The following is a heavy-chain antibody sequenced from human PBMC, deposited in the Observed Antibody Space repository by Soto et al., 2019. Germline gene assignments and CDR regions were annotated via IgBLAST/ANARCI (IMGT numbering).Heavy chain of an antibody. CDR1: GYTFTGYY. J-gene: IGHJ3*02. CDR3: ARERQAAADNDAFDI. D-gene: IGHD6-13*01. Sequence: GASVKVSCKPSGYTFTGYYMHWVRQAPGQGLEWMGWINPNSGGTKYIQKFQGRVTMTRDTSISTAYMELSSLRSDDTAVYYCARERQAAADNDAFDIWGQGTMVTVSS. V-gene: IGHV1-2*02. CDR2: INPNSGGT.